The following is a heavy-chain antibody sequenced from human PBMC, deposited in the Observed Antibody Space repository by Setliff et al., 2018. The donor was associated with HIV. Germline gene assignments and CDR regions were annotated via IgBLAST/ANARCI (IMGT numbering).Heavy chain of an antibody. J-gene: IGHJ6*03. V-gene: IGHV1-69*04. Sequence: SVKVSCKASGGTFSSYAISWVRQAPGQGLEWMGRIIPILGVANYAQRFQGKVTITADKSTSTAYMELTSLRFDDTAMYYCVRGVQSPPHYSYYYMDVWGEGTRVTVSS. D-gene: IGHD3-3*01. CDR3: VRGVQSPPHYSYYYMDV. CDR1: GGTFSSYA. CDR2: IIPILGVA.